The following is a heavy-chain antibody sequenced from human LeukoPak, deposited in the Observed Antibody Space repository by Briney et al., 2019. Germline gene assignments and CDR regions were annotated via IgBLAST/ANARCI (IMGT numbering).Heavy chain of an antibody. CDR1: GFTFSSYW. V-gene: IGHV3-74*01. CDR2: INSDGSST. D-gene: IGHD2-15*01. Sequence: GGSLRLSCAASGFTFSSYWMSWVRQAPGKGLVWVSRINSDGSSTSYADSVKGRFTISRDNAKNTLYLQMNSPRVEDTAVYYCAREGEDLSSGDEYDAFDIWGQGTMVTVSS. CDR3: AREGEDLSSGDEYDAFDI. J-gene: IGHJ3*02.